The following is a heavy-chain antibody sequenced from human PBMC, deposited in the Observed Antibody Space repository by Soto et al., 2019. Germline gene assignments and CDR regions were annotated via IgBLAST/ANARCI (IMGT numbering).Heavy chain of an antibody. J-gene: IGHJ4*02. CDR1: GFTFSSYG. CDR3: AKDPRDFDWSIDY. CDR2: ISYDGSNK. Sequence: GGSLRLSCAASGFTFSSYGMHWVRQAPGKGLEWVAVISYDGSNKYYADSVKGRFTISRDNSKNTLYLQMNSLRAEDTAVYYCAKDPRDFDWSIDYWGKGTLVTVSS. V-gene: IGHV3-30*18. D-gene: IGHD3-9*01.